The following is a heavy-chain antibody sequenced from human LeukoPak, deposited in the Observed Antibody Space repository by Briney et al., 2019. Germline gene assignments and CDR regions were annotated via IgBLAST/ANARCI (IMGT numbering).Heavy chain of an antibody. D-gene: IGHD3-10*01. Sequence: GESLKISCKGSGYTFTTYWIGWVRQMPGKGLEWMGIIYPGDSDTRYSPSFQGQVTISVDESINTAYLQWSSLEASDTAIYYCARHGEFGELNWFDPWGQGTLVTVSS. V-gene: IGHV5-51*01. CDR3: ARHGEFGELNWFDP. CDR2: IYPGDSDT. CDR1: GYTFTTYW. J-gene: IGHJ5*02.